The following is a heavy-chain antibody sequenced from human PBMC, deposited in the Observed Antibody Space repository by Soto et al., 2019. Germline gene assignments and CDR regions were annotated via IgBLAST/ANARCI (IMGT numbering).Heavy chain of an antibody. V-gene: IGHV3-30*18. Sequence: GGSLRLSCAASGFTFSSYGMHWVRQAPGKGLEWVAVISYDGSNKYYADSVKGRFTISRDNSKNTLYLQMNSLRAEDTAVYHCAKDLGGDYHRLDYWGQGTLVTVSS. CDR3: AKDLGGDYHRLDY. J-gene: IGHJ4*02. CDR2: ISYDGSNK. CDR1: GFTFSSYG. D-gene: IGHD4-17*01.